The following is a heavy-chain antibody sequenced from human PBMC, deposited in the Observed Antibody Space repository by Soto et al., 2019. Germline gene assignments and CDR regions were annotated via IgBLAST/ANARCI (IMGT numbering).Heavy chain of an antibody. CDR2: IYTSGST. V-gene: IGHV4-4*07. D-gene: IGHD3-3*01. CDR1: GGSISSYN. J-gene: IGHJ6*02. CDR3: ARDLHYDFWSGYPRNYYYGMDV. Sequence: PSETLSLTCTVSGGSISSYNWSWIRQPAGKGLEWSGRIYTSGSTNYNPSRKIRVTISVDTSNNQFSLKLSSVTAADTAVYYCARDLHYDFWSGYPRNYYYGMDVWGQGTTVTVS.